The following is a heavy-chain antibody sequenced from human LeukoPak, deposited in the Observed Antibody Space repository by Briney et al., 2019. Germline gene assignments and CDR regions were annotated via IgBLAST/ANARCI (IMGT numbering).Heavy chain of an antibody. CDR3: ARAPPTYCGGDCYTNYFDY. Sequence: SETLSLTCAVYGGSFSGYYWSWIRQPPGKGLEWIGEINHSGSTNYNPSLKSRVTISVDTSKNQFSLKLSSVTAADTAVYYCARAPPTYCGGDCYTNYFDYWGQGTLVTVSS. CDR2: INHSGST. CDR1: GGSFSGYY. J-gene: IGHJ4*02. D-gene: IGHD2-21*02. V-gene: IGHV4-34*01.